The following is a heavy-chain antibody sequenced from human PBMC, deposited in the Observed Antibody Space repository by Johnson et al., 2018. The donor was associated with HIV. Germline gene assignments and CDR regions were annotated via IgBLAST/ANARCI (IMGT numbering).Heavy chain of an antibody. CDR3: ARVRARGVKHAFDI. CDR2: INWYGGST. J-gene: IGHJ3*02. CDR1: GFTFDDYG. Sequence: VQLVESGGGVVRPGGSLRLSCAASGFTFDDYGMNWVRQVPGKGLEWVSGINWYGGSTGYADSVKGRFTISRDNAKNSLYLKMNSLRAEDTALYYCARVRARGVKHAFDIWGQGTMVTVSS. V-gene: IGHV3-20*04. D-gene: IGHD3-10*01.